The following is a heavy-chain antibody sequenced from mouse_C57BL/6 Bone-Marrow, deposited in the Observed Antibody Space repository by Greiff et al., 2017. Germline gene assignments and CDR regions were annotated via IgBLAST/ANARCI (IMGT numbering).Heavy chain of an antibody. CDR3: ARGGYYDLYYAMDY. D-gene: IGHD2-4*01. CDR2: IDPSDSYT. CDR1: GYTFTSYW. J-gene: IGHJ4*01. V-gene: IGHV1-50*01. Sequence: VQLQQPGAELVKPGASVKLSCKASGYTFTSYWMQWVKQRPGQGLEWIGEIDPSDSYTNYNQKFKGKATLTVDTSSSTAYMQLSSLTSEDSAVYYCARGGYYDLYYAMDYWGQGTSVTVSS.